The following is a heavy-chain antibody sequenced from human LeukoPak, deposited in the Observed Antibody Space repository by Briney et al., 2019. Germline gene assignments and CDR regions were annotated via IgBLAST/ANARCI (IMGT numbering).Heavy chain of an antibody. CDR3: ARAMIQLWLSLDY. CDR2: IYSGGST. CDR1: GFTVSSNY. Sequence: GGSLRLSCAASGFTVSSNYMSWVRQAPGKGLEWASVIYSGGSTYYADSVKGRFTISRDNSKNTLYLQMNSLRAEDTAVYYCARAMIQLWLSLDYWGQGTLVTVSS. J-gene: IGHJ4*02. D-gene: IGHD5-18*01. V-gene: IGHV3-53*01.